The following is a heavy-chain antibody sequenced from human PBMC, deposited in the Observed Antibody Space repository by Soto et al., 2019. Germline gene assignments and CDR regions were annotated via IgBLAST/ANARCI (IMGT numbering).Heavy chain of an antibody. CDR2: IGESGTPT. CDR1: GFTFSSYA. D-gene: IGHD2-2*01. CDR3: ARYIPGVRYYGMDV. V-gene: IGHV3-23*01. Sequence: GSLRLSCAASGFTFSSYAMSWVRQAPGKGLEWVSPIGESGTPTYYADSVKGRFTISRDNSGNTLFLELYSLRAEDTAVYYCARYIPGVRYYGMDVWGQGTTVTVS. J-gene: IGHJ6*02.